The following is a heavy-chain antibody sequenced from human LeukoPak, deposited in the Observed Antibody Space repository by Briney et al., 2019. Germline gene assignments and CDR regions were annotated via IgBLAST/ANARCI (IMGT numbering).Heavy chain of an antibody. D-gene: IGHD5-18*01. CDR2: IKQDGSEK. V-gene: IGHV3-7*01. CDR3: ARESLGYSYGYRDWFDP. Sequence: GGSLRLSCAASGFTFSSYWMSWVRQAPGKGLEWVANIKQDGSEKYYVDSVKGRFTISRDNAKNSLYLQMNSLRAEDTAVYYCARESLGYSYGYRDWFDPWGQGTLVTVSS. CDR1: GFTFSSYW. J-gene: IGHJ5*02.